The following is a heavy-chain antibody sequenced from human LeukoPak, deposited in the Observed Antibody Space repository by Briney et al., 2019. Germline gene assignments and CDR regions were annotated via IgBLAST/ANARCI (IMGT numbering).Heavy chain of an antibody. Sequence: SETLSLTCAVSGYSISSGYYWGWIRQPAGKGLEWIGRIYTSGSTNYNPSLKSRVTISVDTSKNQFSLKLSSVTAADTAVYYCAREVGPYGDAPLSFDYWGQGTLVTVSS. CDR3: AREVGPYGDAPLSFDY. V-gene: IGHV4-61*02. CDR2: IYTSGST. CDR1: GYSISSGYY. J-gene: IGHJ4*02. D-gene: IGHD4-17*01.